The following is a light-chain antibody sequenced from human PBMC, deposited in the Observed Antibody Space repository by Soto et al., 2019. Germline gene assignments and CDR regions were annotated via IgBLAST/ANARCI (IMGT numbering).Light chain of an antibody. J-gene: IGKJ3*01. V-gene: IGKV3-11*01. CDR3: QQRSNWPILT. CDR2: DAS. CDR1: QRVSSY. Sequence: EIVLTQSPATLSLSPGERATLSCRASQRVSSYLAWYQQKPGQAPRLLIYDASNRATGIPARFSGSGSGTEFTLTISSREPQDFAVYYCQQRSNWPILTFGPGTKVDIK.